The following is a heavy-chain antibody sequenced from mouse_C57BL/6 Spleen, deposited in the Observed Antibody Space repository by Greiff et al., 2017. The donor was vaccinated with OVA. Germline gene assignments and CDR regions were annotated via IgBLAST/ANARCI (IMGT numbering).Heavy chain of an antibody. D-gene: IGHD1-1*01. CDR1: GYTFTSYW. CDR3: ARRRNYYGSSSYAMDY. Sequence: QVQLQQPGAELVRPGTSVKLSCKASGYTFTSYWMHWVKQRPGQGLEWIGVIDPSDSYTNYNQKFKGKATLTVDTSSSTAYMQLSSLTSEDSAVYYCARRRNYYGSSSYAMDYWGQGTSVTVSS. J-gene: IGHJ4*01. V-gene: IGHV1-59*01. CDR2: IDPSDSYT.